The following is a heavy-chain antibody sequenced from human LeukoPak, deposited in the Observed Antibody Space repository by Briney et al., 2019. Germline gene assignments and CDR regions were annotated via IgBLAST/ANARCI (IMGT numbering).Heavy chain of an antibody. CDR3: ARDRGGYCSSTSCSYFDY. D-gene: IGHD2-2*01. CDR1: GFTFTNYW. V-gene: IGHV3-7*01. Sequence: GGSLRLSCAASGFTFTNYWMSWVRQAPGKGLEWVANIKQDGSEKYYVDSVKGRFTISGDNAKNSLYLQMNSLRAEDTAVYYCARDRGGYCSSTSCSYFDYWGQGTLVTVSS. J-gene: IGHJ4*02. CDR2: IKQDGSEK.